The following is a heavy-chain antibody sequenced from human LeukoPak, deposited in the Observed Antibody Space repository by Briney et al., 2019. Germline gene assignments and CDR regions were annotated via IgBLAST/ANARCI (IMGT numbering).Heavy chain of an antibody. Sequence: SSETLSLTCTVSGGSISSYYWSWIRQPPGKGLEWIGYIYYSGSTNYNPSLKSRVTISVDTSKNQFSLKLSSVTAADTAVYYCARGSGYYDSSGYDKLNFDYWGQGTLVTVSS. CDR3: ARGSGYYDSSGYDKLNFDY. V-gene: IGHV4-59*01. J-gene: IGHJ4*02. CDR1: GGSISSYY. D-gene: IGHD3-22*01. CDR2: IYYSGST.